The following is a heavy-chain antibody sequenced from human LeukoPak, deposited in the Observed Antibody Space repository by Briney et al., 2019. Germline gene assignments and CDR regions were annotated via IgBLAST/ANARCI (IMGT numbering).Heavy chain of an antibody. CDR1: RFTFSNYA. Sequence: GGSLRLLCAASRFTFSNYAMGWVRQGPGKGLEWDSAISATGDTAYYADSVKGRFTISRDNSKNTLYLQMNSLRAEDTAVYYCATGVAVYYYYYMDVWGKGTTVTISS. CDR2: ISATGDTA. V-gene: IGHV3-23*01. D-gene: IGHD6-19*01. J-gene: IGHJ6*03. CDR3: ATGVAVYYYYYMDV.